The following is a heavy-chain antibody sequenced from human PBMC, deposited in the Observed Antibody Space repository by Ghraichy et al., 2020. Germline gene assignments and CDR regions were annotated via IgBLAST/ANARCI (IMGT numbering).Heavy chain of an antibody. J-gene: IGHJ3*02. Sequence: SETLSLTCTVSGGSISSSSYYWGWIRQPPGKGLEWIGSIYYSGNTYYAPSLKSRITISIDTSRNQFSLKLSSVTAADTAVYYCASKAVVSGAFDIWGQGTMVTVSS. CDR3: ASKAVVSGAFDI. CDR1: GGSISSSSYY. D-gene: IGHD2-15*01. V-gene: IGHV4-39*01. CDR2: IYYSGNT.